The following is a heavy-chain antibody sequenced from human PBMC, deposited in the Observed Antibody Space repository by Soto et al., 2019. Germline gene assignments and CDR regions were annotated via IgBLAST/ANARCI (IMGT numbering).Heavy chain of an antibody. CDR1: GDCINSNHW. CDR3: AARHFWGGPWTEGRLEY. Sequence: KPSCTLSLTCVVSGDCINSNHWWRWVRQPPGKGLEWIGQISHGGTTNYNPSFTSRVTISVDKSKNHVSLRLTSVIAADTAVYYCAARHFWGGPWTEGRLEYWGQVMLVTLSP. D-gene: IGHD3-3*02. J-gene: IGHJ4*02. V-gene: IGHV4-4*02. CDR2: ISHGGTT.